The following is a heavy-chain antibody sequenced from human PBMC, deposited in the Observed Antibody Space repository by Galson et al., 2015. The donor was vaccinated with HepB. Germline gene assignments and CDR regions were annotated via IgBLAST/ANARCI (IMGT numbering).Heavy chain of an antibody. J-gene: IGHJ4*02. CDR2: IWYDGSNK. D-gene: IGHD4-17*01. CDR3: ARELTTGGTLGY. Sequence: SLRLSCAASGFTFNSYGMHWVRQAPGKGLEWVAVIWYDGSNKYYADSVKGRSTISRDNSENTLYLQMNSLRAEDTAVYYCARELTTGGTLGYWGQGSFVPVSS. V-gene: IGHV3-33*01. CDR1: GFTFNSYG.